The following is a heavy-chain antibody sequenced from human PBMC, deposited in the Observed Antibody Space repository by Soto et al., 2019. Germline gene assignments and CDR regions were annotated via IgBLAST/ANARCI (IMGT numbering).Heavy chain of an antibody. CDR2: INHSGST. V-gene: IGHV4-34*01. J-gene: IGHJ6*03. D-gene: IGHD3-10*01. Sequence: SETLPVTCAVYGGFFSGYYWSWIRQPPWKGLEWIGEINHSGSTNYNPSLKSRVTISVDTSKNQFSLKLSSVTAADTAVYYCARGGSITMVRGVSHYYYYMDVWGKGTTV. CDR1: GGFFSGYY. CDR3: ARGGSITMVRGVSHYYYYMDV.